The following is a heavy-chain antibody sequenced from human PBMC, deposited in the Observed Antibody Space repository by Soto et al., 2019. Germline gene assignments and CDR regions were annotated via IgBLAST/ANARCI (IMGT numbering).Heavy chain of an antibody. CDR2: IWYDGSNK. J-gene: IGHJ3*02. Sequence: GGSLRLSCAASGFTFSSYGMHWVRQAPGKGLEWVAVIWYDGSNKYYADSVKGRFTISRDNSKNTLYLQMNSLRAEDTAVYYCARESRKDDLHDAFDIWGQGTMVTVSS. CDR1: GFTFSSYG. D-gene: IGHD1-1*01. V-gene: IGHV3-33*01. CDR3: ARESRKDDLHDAFDI.